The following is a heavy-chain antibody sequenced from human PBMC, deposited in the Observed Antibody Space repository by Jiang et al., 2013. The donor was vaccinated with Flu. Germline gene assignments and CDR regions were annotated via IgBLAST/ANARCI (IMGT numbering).Heavy chain of an antibody. J-gene: IGHJ4*02. CDR2: TYYRSKWFK. CDR3: ARSAPNVDY. Sequence: QTLSLTCAISGDSVSSNSAAWNWIRQSPSRGLGWLGRTYYRSKWFKGYAPSVKSRITINPDTSKNQFSLQLSSVTPEDTAVYYCARSAPNVDYWGQGTLVTVSS. V-gene: IGHV6-1*01. CDR1: GDSVSSNSAA.